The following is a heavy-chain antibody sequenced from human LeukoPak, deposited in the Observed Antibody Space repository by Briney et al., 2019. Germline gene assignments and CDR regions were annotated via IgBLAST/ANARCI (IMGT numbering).Heavy chain of an antibody. V-gene: IGHV3-21*01. Sequence: GGSLRLSCAASGFTFSSYSMNWVRQAPGKGLEWVSSISSSSSYIYYADSVKGRFTISRDNAKNSLYLQMNSLRAEDTAVYYCARDYTGSSSRYSLYNWFDPWGQGTLVTVSS. J-gene: IGHJ5*02. CDR1: GFTFSSYS. CDR2: ISSSSSYI. D-gene: IGHD6-13*01. CDR3: ARDYTGSSSRYSLYNWFDP.